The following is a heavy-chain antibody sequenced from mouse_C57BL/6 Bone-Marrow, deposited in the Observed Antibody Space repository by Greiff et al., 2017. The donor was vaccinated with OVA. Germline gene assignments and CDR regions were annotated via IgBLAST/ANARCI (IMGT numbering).Heavy chain of an antibody. CDR2: INPSTGGT. CDR3: ARSFYDYDGYYAMDY. J-gene: IGHJ4*01. D-gene: IGHD2-4*01. CDR1: GYSFTGYY. V-gene: IGHV1-42*01. Sequence: EVQLQQPGPELVKPGASVKISCKASGYSFTGYYMNWVKQSPEKSLEWIGEINPSTGGTTYNQKFKAKATLTVDKSSSTAYMQLKSLTSEDSAVYYCARSFYDYDGYYAMDYWGQGTSVTVSS.